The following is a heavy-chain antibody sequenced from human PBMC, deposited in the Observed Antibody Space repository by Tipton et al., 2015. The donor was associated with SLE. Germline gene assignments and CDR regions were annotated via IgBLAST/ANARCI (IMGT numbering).Heavy chain of an antibody. CDR3: AGASWSYSFVDY. V-gene: IGHV3-53*01. Sequence: QLVQSGGGLTQPGGSLRLSCAASGFSVTNNYMSWVRQAPGKGLEWVSVIYVPGDTYYADSVKGRFSVSRDNSKNTVYLDMLSLRADDTAMYYCAGASWSYSFVDYLGHATLVTGSP. CDR1: GFSVTNNY. D-gene: IGHD3-10*01. CDR2: IYVPGDT. J-gene: IGHJ4*01.